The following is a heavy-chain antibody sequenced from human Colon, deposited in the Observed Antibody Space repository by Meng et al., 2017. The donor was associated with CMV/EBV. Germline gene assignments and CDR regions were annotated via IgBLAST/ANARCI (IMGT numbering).Heavy chain of an antibody. D-gene: IGHD3/OR15-3a*01. J-gene: IGHJ5*02. V-gene: IGHV4-39*07. CDR2: IFYTGNS. CDR3: VADRRPFCTCFDP. CDR1: GDSITSSSYY. Sequence: VSGDSITSSSYYWAWVRQPPGRGLEWIGSIFYTGNSYSHPSLKSRVTMSVATSPNEFSLPMTSMPPTDTAVSYCVADRRPFCTCFDPLVQGTLVTVSS.